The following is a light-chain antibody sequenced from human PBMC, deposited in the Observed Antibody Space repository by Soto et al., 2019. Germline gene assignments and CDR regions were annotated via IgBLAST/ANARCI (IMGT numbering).Light chain of an antibody. Sequence: EIVLTQSPGTLSLSPGERATLSCRASQSVSSSYLAWYQQKPGQAPRLLIYGASSRATGIPDRFSGSGSGTDFTLTISRLEPEDFGVYYCQQYGRSLTFGGGTKVEIK. V-gene: IGKV3-20*01. CDR3: QQYGRSLT. J-gene: IGKJ4*01. CDR2: GAS. CDR1: QSVSSSY.